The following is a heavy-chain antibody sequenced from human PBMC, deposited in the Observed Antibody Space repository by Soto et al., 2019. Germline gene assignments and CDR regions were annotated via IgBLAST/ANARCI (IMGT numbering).Heavy chain of an antibody. D-gene: IGHD2-21*02. CDR3: ARPSPAITHVGDAFDI. CDR2: IIPIFGTA. J-gene: IGHJ3*02. Sequence: QVQLVQSGAEVKKPGSSVKVSCKASGGTFSSYAISWVRQAPGQGLEWMGGIIPIFGTANYAQKFQGRVTITADESTGTAYMELSSLRSEDTAVYYCARPSPAITHVGDAFDIWGQGTMVTVSS. V-gene: IGHV1-69*12. CDR1: GGTFSSYA.